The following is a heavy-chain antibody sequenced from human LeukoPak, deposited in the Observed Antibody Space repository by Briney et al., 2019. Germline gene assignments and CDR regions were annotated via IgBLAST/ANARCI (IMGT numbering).Heavy chain of an antibody. CDR1: GYTFTNYD. CDR3: ARGRSPGTSMEYYYYMDV. J-gene: IGHJ6*03. D-gene: IGHD1-1*01. CDR2: MNPNSGTT. V-gene: IGHV1-8*03. Sequence: ASVKVSCKASGYTFTNYDINWVRQATGQGLEWMGWMNPNSGTTGYAQKFLGRVTITRNTSISTTYMELSSLRSEDTAVYYCARGRSPGTSMEYYYYMDVWGKGSTVTVSS.